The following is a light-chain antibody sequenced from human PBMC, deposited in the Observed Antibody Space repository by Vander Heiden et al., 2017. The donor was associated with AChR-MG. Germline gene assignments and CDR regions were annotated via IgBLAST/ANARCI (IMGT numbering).Light chain of an antibody. V-gene: IGKV1-33*01. CDR3: QQYDNSTYT. J-gene: IGKJ2*01. CDR1: QDISNY. Sequence: DIQMTQSPSSLSASVGDRVTITCQASQDISNYLNWYPQKPGKAPKLHVYDELKSETAVRSSFSGSGSETDFTITIISLQPEDTATYYRQQYDNSTYTFGQGTKLEIK. CDR2: DEL.